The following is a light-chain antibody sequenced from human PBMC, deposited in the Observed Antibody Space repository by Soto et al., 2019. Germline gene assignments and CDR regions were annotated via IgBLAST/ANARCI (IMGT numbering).Light chain of an antibody. J-gene: IGKJ4*01. CDR3: QQYSDWPLT. CDR1: QSVRSN. V-gene: IGKV3-15*01. Sequence: EIVMTQSPDTLSVSPGEKATLSFRASQSVRSNLAWYQQKPGQAPRLLIFGASTGATGVPARFSGGGSETAFTLTINGLQSEDFATYYCQQYSDWPLTFGGGTKVES. CDR2: GAS.